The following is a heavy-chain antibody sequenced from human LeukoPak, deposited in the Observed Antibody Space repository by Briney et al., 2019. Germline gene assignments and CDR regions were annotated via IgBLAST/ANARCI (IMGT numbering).Heavy chain of an antibody. V-gene: IGHV4-39*07. CDR3: ARDPLQYYYDSSDKTARNDY. CDR1: GGSISSSSYY. J-gene: IGHJ4*02. CDR2: IYYSGST. D-gene: IGHD3-22*01. Sequence: PSETLSLTCTVSGGSISSSSYYWGWIRQPPGKGLEWIGSIYYSGSTYYNPSLKSRVTISVDTSKNQFSLKLSSATAADTAVYYCARDPLQYYYDSSDKTARNDYWGQGTLVTVSS.